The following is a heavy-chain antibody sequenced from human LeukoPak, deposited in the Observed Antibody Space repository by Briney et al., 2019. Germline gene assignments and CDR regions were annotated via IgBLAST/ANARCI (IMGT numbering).Heavy chain of an antibody. CDR2: IYYSGIT. CDR3: ARRTVDTSLVTWFDP. Sequence: SETLSLTCTVSGGSIISNHFWGWIRQPPGKGLEWIGSIYYSGITYYNTSLKSRVTMAVDTSKNQISLHLSSVTAADTAVYYCARRTVDTSLVTWFDPWGQGTLVVASS. CDR1: GGSIISNHF. J-gene: IGHJ5*02. D-gene: IGHD5-18*01. V-gene: IGHV4-39*01.